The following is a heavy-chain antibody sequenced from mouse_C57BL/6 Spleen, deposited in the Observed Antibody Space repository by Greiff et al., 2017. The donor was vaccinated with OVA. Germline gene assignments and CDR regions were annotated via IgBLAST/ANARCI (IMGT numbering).Heavy chain of an antibody. CDR1: GYTFTDYN. J-gene: IGHJ2*01. Sequence: EVQLQQSGPELVKPGASVKMSCKASGYTFTDYNMHWVKQSHGKSLEWIGYINPNNGGTSYNQKFKGKATLTVNKSSSTAYMELRSLTSEDSAVYYCARGVDYDGYYFYFDYWGQGTTLTVSS. D-gene: IGHD2-3*01. CDR2: INPNNGGT. CDR3: ARGVDYDGYYFYFDY. V-gene: IGHV1-22*01.